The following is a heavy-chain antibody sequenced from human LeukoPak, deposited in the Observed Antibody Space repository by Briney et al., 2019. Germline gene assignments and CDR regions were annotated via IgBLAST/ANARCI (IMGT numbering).Heavy chain of an antibody. D-gene: IGHD6-13*01. CDR3: AREIGSAARGR. CDR2: IKEDGSEK. Sequence: GGFLRLSCAASGFTFSSYWMSWVRQAPGKGLEWVANIKEDGSEKYYVDSVKGRFTISRDNAKNSLYLQMNSLRDEDTAIYYCAREIGSAARGRWGQGTLVTVSS. CDR1: GFTFSSYW. J-gene: IGHJ4*02. V-gene: IGHV3-7*05.